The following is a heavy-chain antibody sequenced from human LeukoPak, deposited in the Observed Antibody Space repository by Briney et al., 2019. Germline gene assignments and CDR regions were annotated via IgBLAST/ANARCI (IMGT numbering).Heavy chain of an antibody. D-gene: IGHD3-10*01. CDR1: GFTFSSFW. Sequence: PGGSLRLSCAASGFTFSSFWMGWVRQAPGKGLEWVSSISSTSSYIYYADSVKGRFTISRDNAKNSLYLQMNSLRAEDTAVYYCARGPYYYGSGSYLGPSDYWGQGTLVTVSS. CDR3: ARGPYYYGSGSYLGPSDY. CDR2: ISSTSSYI. V-gene: IGHV3-21*01. J-gene: IGHJ4*02.